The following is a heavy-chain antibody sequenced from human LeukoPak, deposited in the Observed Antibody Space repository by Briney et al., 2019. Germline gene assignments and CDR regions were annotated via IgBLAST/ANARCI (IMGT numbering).Heavy chain of an antibody. J-gene: IGHJ6*02. CDR3: ARGGESSGWSPGNYYGMDV. Sequence: SETLSLTCAVYGGSFSGYYWSWIRQPPGKGLEWIGEINHSGSTNYNPSLKSRVTISVDTSKNQFSLKLSSVTAADTAVYYCARGGESSGWSPGNYYGMDVWGQGTTVTVSS. D-gene: IGHD6-19*01. V-gene: IGHV4-34*01. CDR2: INHSGST. CDR1: GGSFSGYY.